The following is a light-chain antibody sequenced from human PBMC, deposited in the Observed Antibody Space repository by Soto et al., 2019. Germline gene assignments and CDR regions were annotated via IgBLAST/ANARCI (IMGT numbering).Light chain of an antibody. V-gene: IGLV2-14*01. CDR2: DVS. J-gene: IGLJ2*01. Sequence: QSALTQPASVSGSPGQSITISCTGTSSDVGGYNYVSWYQQHPGKAPKLMIYDVSNRPSGVSNRFSGSKSGNTASLTISGLHAEDAADYYCSSNTSSSPLVVFGGGTKLTVL. CDR3: SSNTSSSPLVV. CDR1: SSDVGGYNY.